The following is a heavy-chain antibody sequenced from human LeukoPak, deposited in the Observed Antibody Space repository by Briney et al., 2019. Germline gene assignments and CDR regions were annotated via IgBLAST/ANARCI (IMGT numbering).Heavy chain of an antibody. CDR3: ASIPLNSVVITPHFDY. D-gene: IGHD3-22*01. V-gene: IGHV1-69*06. Sequence: GASVKVSCKASGGTFSSYAISWVRQAPGQGLEWMGGIVPIFGTANYAQKFQGRVTITADKSTSTAYMELSSLRSEDTAVYYCASIPLNSVVITPHFDYWGQGTLVTVSS. CDR2: IVPIFGTA. CDR1: GGTFSSYA. J-gene: IGHJ4*02.